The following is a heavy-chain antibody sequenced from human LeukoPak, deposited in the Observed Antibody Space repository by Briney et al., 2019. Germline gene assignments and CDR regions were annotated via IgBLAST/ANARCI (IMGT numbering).Heavy chain of an antibody. CDR2: IIPIFGTA. CDR1: GGTFSSYA. V-gene: IGHV1-69*05. Sequence: SVKVSCKASGGTFSSYAISWVRQAPGQGLEWMGGIIPIFGTANYAQKFQGRVTITTDESTSTAYMELSSLRSEDTAVYYCAREGFPCSGGSCQYFDYWGQGTLVTVSS. D-gene: IGHD2-15*01. CDR3: AREGFPCSGGSCQYFDY. J-gene: IGHJ4*02.